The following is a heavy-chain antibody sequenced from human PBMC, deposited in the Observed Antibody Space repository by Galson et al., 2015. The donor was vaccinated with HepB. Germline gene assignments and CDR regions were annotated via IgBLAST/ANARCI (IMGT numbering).Heavy chain of an antibody. CDR1: GFTFSSFW. J-gene: IGHJ6*02. Sequence: SLRLSCAASGFTFSSFWMSWVRQAPGKGLEWVAKIKQDGSEKYYVDSVKGRFTISRDIAKKSLYLQMNSLRAEDTAVYYCARVSYSSWSYYFYYGMDVWGQGTTVTVSS. D-gene: IGHD6-6*01. CDR3: ARVSYSSWSYYFYYGMDV. V-gene: IGHV3-7*01. CDR2: IKQDGSEK.